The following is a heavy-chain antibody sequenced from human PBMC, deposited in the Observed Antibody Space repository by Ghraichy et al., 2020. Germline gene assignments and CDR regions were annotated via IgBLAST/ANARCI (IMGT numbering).Heavy chain of an antibody. J-gene: IGHJ4*02. CDR2: ITSKGHGGTA. D-gene: IGHD1-26*01. CDR1: GFTVSNVY. CDR3: TVSLYREGGFDY. Sequence: GGSLRLSCAASGFTVSNVYMAWVRQAPGKGLEWVAAITSKGHGGTAHYTAPVRGRFTISRDDSENTLSLQMGTLRTEDTAVYYCTVSLYREGGFDYWGQGTLGTVSS. V-gene: IGHV3-15*01.